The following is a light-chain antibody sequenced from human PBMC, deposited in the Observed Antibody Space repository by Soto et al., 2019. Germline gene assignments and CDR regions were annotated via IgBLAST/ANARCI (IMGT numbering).Light chain of an antibody. V-gene: IGKV2-28*01. Sequence: DIVMTQSPLSLPVTPGEPASISCRSSQSLLHSNGYNYLDWYLQKPGQSPQLLIYLGSNRASGVPDRFSGSGSGTDLTLKICRVEAEDVGVYYCMQALHTSWTFGQGTKVEIK. J-gene: IGKJ1*01. CDR3: MQALHTSWT. CDR2: LGS. CDR1: QSLLHSNGYNY.